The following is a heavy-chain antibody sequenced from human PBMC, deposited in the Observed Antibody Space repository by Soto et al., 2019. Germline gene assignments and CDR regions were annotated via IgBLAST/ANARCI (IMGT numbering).Heavy chain of an antibody. CDR2: IRSKANSYAT. D-gene: IGHD3-3*01. V-gene: IGHV3-73*02. CDR3: ARGVYDSWSGHPKGPDY. Sequence: EVQLVESGGGLVQPGGSLKVSCAASGFTFSGSATHWVRQASGKGLEWVGRIRSKANSYATVYAVSVKGRFTISRDDSRNTAYLQMNSLKTEDTAVYYCARGVYDSWSGHPKGPDYWGQGTLVTVSS. J-gene: IGHJ4*02. CDR1: GFTFSGSA.